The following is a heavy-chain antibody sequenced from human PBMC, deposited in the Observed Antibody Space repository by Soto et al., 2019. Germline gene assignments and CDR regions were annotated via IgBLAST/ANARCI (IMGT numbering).Heavy chain of an antibody. J-gene: IGHJ2*01. D-gene: IGHD4-17*01. CDR3: ARIFYGDYANSEWYFDR. CDR1: GGSISSSSYY. Sequence: QLQLQESGPGLVKPSETLSLTCTVSGGSISSSSYYWGWIRQPPGKGLEWIGSIYYSGSTYYNPSLKSRVTISVDTSKNQFSLKLSSVTAADTAVYYCARIFYGDYANSEWYFDRWGRGTLVTVSS. CDR2: IYYSGST. V-gene: IGHV4-39*01.